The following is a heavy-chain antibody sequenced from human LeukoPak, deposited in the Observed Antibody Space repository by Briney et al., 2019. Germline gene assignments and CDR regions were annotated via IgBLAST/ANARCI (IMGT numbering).Heavy chain of an antibody. CDR1: GFTFSSYA. J-gene: IGHJ4*02. V-gene: IGHV3-30-3*01. D-gene: IGHD2-15*01. CDR3: AKVLGGGSRWYFDY. Sequence: HAGGSLRLSCAASGFTFSSYAMHWVRQAPGKGLEWVAVISYDGSNKYYADSVKGRFTISRDNSKNTLYLQMNSLRAEDTAVYYCAKVLGGGSRWYFDYWGQGTLVTVSS. CDR2: ISYDGSNK.